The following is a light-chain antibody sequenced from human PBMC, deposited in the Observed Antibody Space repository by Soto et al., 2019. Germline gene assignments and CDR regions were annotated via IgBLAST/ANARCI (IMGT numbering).Light chain of an antibody. V-gene: IGKV3D-15*01. Sequence: EIVMTQSPATLSVSPGDRATLSCRASQSVSSNLAWYQQKPGQAPRLLIYGASTRDTGIPARVSGSGSVTEFTLTISSLQSEHFAVYYCQQYNNWPPQFTFDPGTKVDIK. CDR1: QSVSSN. CDR2: GAS. J-gene: IGKJ3*01. CDR3: QQYNNWPPQFT.